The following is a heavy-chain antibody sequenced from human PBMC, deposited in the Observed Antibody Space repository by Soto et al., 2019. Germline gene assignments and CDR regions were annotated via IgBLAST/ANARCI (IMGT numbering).Heavy chain of an antibody. D-gene: IGHD2-21*02. CDR3: ARDKVGTAADF. CDR2: ITGSTGDT. Sequence: ASVKVSCKASGYTFTNYGVSWVRQAPGQGLEWMGWITGSTGDTNYAQKFQDRFAMTTDTSTDTAYMELGSLRADDTAVYYCARDKVGTAADFWGQGXLVTVYS. V-gene: IGHV1-18*01. J-gene: IGHJ4*02. CDR1: GYTFTNYG.